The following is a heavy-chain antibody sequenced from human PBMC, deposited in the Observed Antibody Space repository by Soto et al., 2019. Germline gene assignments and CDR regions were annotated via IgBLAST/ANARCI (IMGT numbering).Heavy chain of an antibody. Sequence: GASVKVSCKASGYTFTSYGISWVRQAPGQGLEWMGWISAYNGNTNYAQKLQGRVTMTTDTSTSTAYMELRSLGSDDTAVYYCAWYSSSWYPSYWGQGTLVTVSS. CDR1: GYTFTSYG. V-gene: IGHV1-18*01. CDR2: ISAYNGNT. J-gene: IGHJ4*02. D-gene: IGHD6-13*01. CDR3: AWYSSSWYPSY.